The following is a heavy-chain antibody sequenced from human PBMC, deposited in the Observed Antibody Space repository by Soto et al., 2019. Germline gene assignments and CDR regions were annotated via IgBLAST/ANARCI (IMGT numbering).Heavy chain of an antibody. J-gene: IGHJ4*02. Sequence: PSETLSLTCTVSGGSISSGGYYWSWIRQHPGKGLEWLGYVYYTGSTNYSPSLRSRVSISVDTSKNEFSLRLSSVTAADTAVYFCARSVAVPGAHIDYWGQGTQVTVSS. D-gene: IGHD6-19*01. CDR3: ARSVAVPGAHIDY. CDR2: VYYTGST. CDR1: GGSISSGGYY. V-gene: IGHV4-61*08.